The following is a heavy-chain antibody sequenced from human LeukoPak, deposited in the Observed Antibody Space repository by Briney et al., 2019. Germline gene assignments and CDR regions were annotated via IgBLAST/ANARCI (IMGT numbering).Heavy chain of an antibody. D-gene: IGHD2-2*01. CDR1: GFTFSDYY. CDR3: AKVEGVPADNYYYYMDV. CDR2: ISSSGSTI. V-gene: IGHV3-11*04. J-gene: IGHJ6*03. Sequence: GGSLRLSCAASGFTFSDYYMSWIRQAPGKGLEWVSYISSSGSTIYYADSVKGRFTISRDNAKNSLYLQMNSLRAEDTAVYYCAKVEGVPADNYYYYMDVWGKGTTVTISS.